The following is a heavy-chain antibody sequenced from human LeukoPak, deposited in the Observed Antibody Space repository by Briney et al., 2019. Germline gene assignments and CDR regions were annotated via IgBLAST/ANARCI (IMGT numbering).Heavy chain of an antibody. CDR3: ARVPIAAAGDYYYGMDV. Sequence: SETLSLTCTVSGGSISSYHWSWIRQPPGKGLEWIGYIYYSGSTNYNPSLKSRVTVSVDTSKNQFSLKLTSVTAADTAVYYCARVPIAAAGDYYYGMDVWGQGTTVTVSS. D-gene: IGHD6-13*01. CDR2: IYYSGST. J-gene: IGHJ6*02. V-gene: IGHV4-59*08. CDR1: GGSISSYH.